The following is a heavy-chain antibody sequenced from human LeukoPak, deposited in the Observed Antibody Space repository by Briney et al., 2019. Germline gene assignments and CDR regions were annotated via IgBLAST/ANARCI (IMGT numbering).Heavy chain of an antibody. CDR2: IIPIFGTA. CDR3: ATTPVLRFLEWLYQFDY. D-gene: IGHD3-3*01. J-gene: IGHJ4*02. V-gene: IGHV1-69*06. CDR1: GGTFSSYA. Sequence: SVKVSCKASGGTFSSYAISWVRQAPGQGLEWMGGIIPIFGTANYAQKFQGRVTITADKSTSTAYMELSSLRSEDTAVYYCATTPVLRFLEWLYQFDYWGQGTLVTVSS.